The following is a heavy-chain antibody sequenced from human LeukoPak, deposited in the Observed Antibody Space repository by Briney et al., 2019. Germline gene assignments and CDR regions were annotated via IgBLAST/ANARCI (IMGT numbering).Heavy chain of an antibody. V-gene: IGHV4-39*07. Sequence: SETLSLTCTVSGGFISRYSNSWGWGWSHQPPGKGQDWAGIIYYSVGTFYNLALKSRVTMSVDTSKNQFSLSLTAGTAADTAVYYCARGVSSGYYSVYYFDYWGQGTLVTVSS. J-gene: IGHJ4*02. D-gene: IGHD3-22*01. CDR1: GGFISRYSNS. CDR3: ARGVSSGYYSVYYFDY. CDR2: IYYSVGT.